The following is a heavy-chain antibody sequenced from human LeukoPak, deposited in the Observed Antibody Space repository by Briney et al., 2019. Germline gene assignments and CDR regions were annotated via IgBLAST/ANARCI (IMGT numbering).Heavy chain of an antibody. Sequence: PSETLSLTCTVSGGSISTYYWSWIRQSPGKGLEWIADISASGGTNYNPSLESRVTVSIDSSKNQFSLKLSSVTAADTAVFYCARSPYNSAWYEKWFDPWGQGTLVTVSS. CDR2: ISASGGT. CDR1: GGSISTYY. CDR3: ARSPYNSAWYEKWFDP. D-gene: IGHD6-19*01. V-gene: IGHV4-4*08. J-gene: IGHJ5*02.